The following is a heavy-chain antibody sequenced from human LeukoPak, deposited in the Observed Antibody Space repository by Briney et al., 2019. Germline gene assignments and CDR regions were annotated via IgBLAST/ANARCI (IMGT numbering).Heavy chain of an antibody. J-gene: IGHJ4*02. CDR2: IYYSGST. Sequence: SETLSLTCSVSGGSISSSSYYWGWIRQPPGKGLEWIGSIYYSGSTYYNPSLKSRVTISVDTSKNQFSLKLSSVTAADTAVYYCASGPRPFDYWGQGTLVTVSS. V-gene: IGHV4-39*01. CDR1: GGSISSSSYY. CDR3: ASGPRPFDY.